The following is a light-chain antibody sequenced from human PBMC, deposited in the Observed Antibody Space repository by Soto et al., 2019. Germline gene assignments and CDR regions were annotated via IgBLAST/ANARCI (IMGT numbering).Light chain of an antibody. J-gene: IGKJ1*01. CDR3: QHYNNWPPWT. Sequence: EIVLTQSPATLSLSPGERATLSCRASQSVSSSYLVWHQQKPGQAPRLLIYGASIRATGIPARFSGSGSGTEFTLTISTLQSEDFAIYYCQHYNNWPPWTFGQGTKVDI. CDR1: QSVSSSY. V-gene: IGKV3-15*01. CDR2: GAS.